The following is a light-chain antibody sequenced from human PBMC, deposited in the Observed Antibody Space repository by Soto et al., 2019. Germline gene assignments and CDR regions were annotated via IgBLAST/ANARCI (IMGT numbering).Light chain of an antibody. CDR1: QSVSNSH. J-gene: IGKJ3*01. CDR3: QQYDDSQVT. V-gene: IGKV3-20*01. CDR2: TAS. Sequence: EIVLTQSPGTLSLSPGERATLSCRASQSVSNSHLAWYQQKPGQAPRLLIYTASRRPAGIPDRFSGSGSGTDFTLTISRLDPGDFAVYYCQQYDDSQVTFGPGTKVDV.